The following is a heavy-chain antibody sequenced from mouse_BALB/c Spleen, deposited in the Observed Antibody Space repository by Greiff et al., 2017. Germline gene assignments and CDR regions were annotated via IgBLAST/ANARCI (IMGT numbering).Heavy chain of an antibody. V-gene: IGHV14-3*02. CDR1: GFNIKDTY. CDR3: ARRDYGNYDAMDY. D-gene: IGHD2-1*01. Sequence: VQLQQSGAELVKPGASVKLSCTASGFNIKDTYMHWVKQRPEQGLEWIGRIDPANGNTKYDPKFQGKATITADTSSNTAYLQLSSLTSEDTAVYYCARRDYGNYDAMDYWGRGTSVTVSA. J-gene: IGHJ4*01. CDR2: IDPANGNT.